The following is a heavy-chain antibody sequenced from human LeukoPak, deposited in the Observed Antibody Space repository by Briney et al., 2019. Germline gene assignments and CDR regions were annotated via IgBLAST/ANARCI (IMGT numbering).Heavy chain of an antibody. D-gene: IGHD3-10*01. CDR3: AKDRGIISDY. Sequence: PGGSLRLSCAASGFTFSSYAMSWVRQAPGKGLEWVSVISGSGDNAYYADSVRGRFTVSRDNSKNTLFLQMNSLRAEDTAVYYCAKDRGIISDYWGQGTLVTVSS. CDR2: ISGSGDNA. J-gene: IGHJ4*02. CDR1: GFTFSSYA. V-gene: IGHV3-23*01.